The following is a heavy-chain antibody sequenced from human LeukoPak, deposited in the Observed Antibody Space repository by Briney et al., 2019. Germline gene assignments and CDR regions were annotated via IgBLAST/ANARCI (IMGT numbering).Heavy chain of an antibody. J-gene: IGHJ4*02. CDR2: FNPNSGGT. CDR3: ARTYYYGSGELDY. CDR1: GYTFTRYY. Sequence: ASVKVSCKASGYTFTRYYMHWVRQAPGQGLEWLGWFNPNSGGTNYAQKFQGRVTMTRDTSISTAYMELSRLRSDDTAVYYCARTYYYGSGELDYWGQGTLVTVSS. V-gene: IGHV1-2*02. D-gene: IGHD3-10*01.